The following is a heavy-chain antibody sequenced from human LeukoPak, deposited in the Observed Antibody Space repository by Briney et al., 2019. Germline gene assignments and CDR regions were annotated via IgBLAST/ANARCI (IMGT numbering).Heavy chain of an antibody. V-gene: IGHV1-69*01. J-gene: IGHJ4*02. CDR3: ARNDYYDSSGYFNY. D-gene: IGHD3-22*01. Sequence: SVKVSCKASGGTFSSYAISWVRQAPGQGLEWMGGIIPIFGTANYAQKFQGRVTITADESTSTAYVELSSLRSEDTAVYYCARNDYYDSSGYFNYWGQGTLVTVSS. CDR2: IIPIFGTA. CDR1: GGTFSSYA.